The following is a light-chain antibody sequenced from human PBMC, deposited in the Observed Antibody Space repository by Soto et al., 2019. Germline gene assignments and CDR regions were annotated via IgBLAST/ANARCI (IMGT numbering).Light chain of an antibody. J-gene: IGKJ4*01. CDR2: DAS. CDR3: QQRSNWPPGLT. CDR1: QSVSSY. V-gene: IGKV3-11*01. Sequence: EIVLTQSPATLSLSPGERATLSCRASQSVSSYLAWYQQKPGQAPRLLIYDASNRATGIPARFSGSGSGTDLTLAISSLEPEDFAVYYCQQRSNWPPGLTFGGGTKVDIK.